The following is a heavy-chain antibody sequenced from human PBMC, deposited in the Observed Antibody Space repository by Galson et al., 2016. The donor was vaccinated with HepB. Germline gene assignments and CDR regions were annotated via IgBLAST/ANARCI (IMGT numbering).Heavy chain of an antibody. J-gene: IGHJ4*02. V-gene: IGHV4-39*01. D-gene: IGHD5-18*01. CDR1: GGSIRSSSYY. Sequence: SETLSLTCSVSGGSIRSSSYYWGWVRQPPGKGLQWIGNIFYSGSTYYNPSLKSRVTVSVDTSKNQFSLRLTSVTAADTAMYYCARGYTSGEYCFAYWGQGTLVTVSS. CDR3: ARGYTSGEYCFAY. CDR2: IFYSGST.